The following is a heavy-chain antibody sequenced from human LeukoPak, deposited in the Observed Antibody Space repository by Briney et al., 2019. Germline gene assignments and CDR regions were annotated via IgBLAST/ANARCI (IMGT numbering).Heavy chain of an antibody. V-gene: IGHV4-4*07. D-gene: IGHD2/OR15-2a*01. CDR3: ARDKFLRSPADV. CDR1: GGSISSYY. CDR2: VFTSAIISGNT. Sequence: PSETLSLTCTVSGGSISSYYWSWIRQPPGKGLEWIGRVFTSAIISGNTNYNPSLKSRDTMSVDSSKNQFSLKLRSVTAADTAVYYCARDKFLRSPADVWGKGTTVTVSS. J-gene: IGHJ6*04.